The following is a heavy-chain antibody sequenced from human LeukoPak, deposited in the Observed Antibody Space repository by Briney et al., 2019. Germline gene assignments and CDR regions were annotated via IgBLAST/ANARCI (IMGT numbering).Heavy chain of an antibody. CDR1: GDSISTYY. CDR3: ARSVQHRLPVFDY. J-gene: IGHJ4*02. CDR2: IYYTGST. Sequence: SETLSLTCTVSGDSISTYYWSWIRQPPGKGLEWIGYIYYTGSTNYNPSLKSRVTISVDTSKNQFSLQLNSVTPEDTAVYYCARSVQHRLPVFDYWGQGTLVTVSS. V-gene: IGHV4-59*12. D-gene: IGHD2-21*01.